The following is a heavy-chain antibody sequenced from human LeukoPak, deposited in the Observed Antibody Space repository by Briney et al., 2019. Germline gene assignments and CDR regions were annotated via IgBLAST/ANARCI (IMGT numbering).Heavy chain of an antibody. CDR2: IYYSGST. V-gene: IGHV4-59*01. D-gene: IGHD3-22*01. CDR1: GGSISSSY. J-gene: IGHJ4*02. Sequence: SETLSLTCTVSGGSISSSYWSWIRQPPGKGLEWIGYIYYSGSTNYNPSLKSRVTISVGTSKNQFSLNLSSVTAADTAVYYCARQRLEWHYYDSSGYYYFDYWGQGTLVTVSS. CDR3: ARQRLEWHYYDSSGYYYFDY.